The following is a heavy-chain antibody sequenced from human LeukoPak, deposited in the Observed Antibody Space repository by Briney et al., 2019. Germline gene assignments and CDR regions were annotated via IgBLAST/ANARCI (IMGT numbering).Heavy chain of an antibody. CDR3: ARDSGSGSNDY. Sequence: ASVKVSCKASGYTFTSYAIHWVRQAPGQRLEWMGWISAGNGNTKYSQNFQGRVTFISNTSATTAFMELSSPRSEDAAVYYCARDSGSGSNDYWGQGTLVTVSS. CDR2: ISAGNGNT. J-gene: IGHJ4*02. V-gene: IGHV1-3*01. CDR1: GYTFTSYA. D-gene: IGHD1-26*01.